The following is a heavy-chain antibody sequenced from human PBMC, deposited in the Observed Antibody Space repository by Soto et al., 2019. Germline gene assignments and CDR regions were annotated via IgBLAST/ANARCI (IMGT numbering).Heavy chain of an antibody. CDR1: GYTFRNYG. Sequence: VKVSCKTFGYTFRNYGITWMRQAPGQGLEWVGWVSAYNRNTNYALKFQDRVTISIDKSKNQFYLDLNSVTAADTAMYYCARNGDCTRPGCIVGWFDPWGPGTLVTVSS. D-gene: IGHD2-8*01. V-gene: IGHV1-18*01. CDR2: VSAYNRNT. CDR3: ARNGDCTRPGCIVGWFDP. J-gene: IGHJ5*02.